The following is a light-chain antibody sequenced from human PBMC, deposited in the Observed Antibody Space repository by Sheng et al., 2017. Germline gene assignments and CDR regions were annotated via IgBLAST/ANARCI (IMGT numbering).Light chain of an antibody. J-gene: IGLJ1*01. CDR1: NSDVGGYKY. Sequence: QSALTQPPSASGSPGQSVTISCTGTNSDVGGYKYVTWYQQHPGKAPKLMIYEVSKRPSGVPDRFSGSKSGNTASLTVSGLQAEDEADYYCTSYAGSSTYVFGTGTKVTVL. CDR2: EVS. CDR3: TSYAGSSTYV. V-gene: IGLV2-8*01.